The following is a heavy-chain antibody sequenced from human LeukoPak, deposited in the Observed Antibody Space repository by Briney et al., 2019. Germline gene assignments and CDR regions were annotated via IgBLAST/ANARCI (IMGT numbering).Heavy chain of an antibody. D-gene: IGHD6-6*01. V-gene: IGHV4-39*01. CDR1: GGSISSSSYY. CDR2: IYYSGST. CDR3: ARQSIAARTFDY. Sequence: PSETLSLTCTVSGGSISSSSYYWGWIRQPPGKGLEWIGSIYYSGSTYYNPSLKSRVTISVDTSKNQFSLKLSSVTAADTAVYYCARQSIAARTFDYWGQGTLVTVSS. J-gene: IGHJ4*02.